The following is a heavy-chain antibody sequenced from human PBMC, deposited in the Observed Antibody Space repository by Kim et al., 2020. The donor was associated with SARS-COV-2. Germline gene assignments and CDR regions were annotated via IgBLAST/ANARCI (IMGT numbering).Heavy chain of an antibody. CDR1: GDSISSGRHY. CDR3: ARGTQVEIAFVFDY. D-gene: IGHD1-1*01. CDR2: IYMGGST. J-gene: IGHJ4*02. Sequence: SETLSLTCTVSGDSISSGRHYWNWIRQPAGKGLEWIGRIYMGGSTNYNPSLKSRVAISVDTSEKQFSLKVTSVTAADTAVYYCARGTQVEIAFVFDYWGQGTLVTVSS. V-gene: IGHV4-61*02.